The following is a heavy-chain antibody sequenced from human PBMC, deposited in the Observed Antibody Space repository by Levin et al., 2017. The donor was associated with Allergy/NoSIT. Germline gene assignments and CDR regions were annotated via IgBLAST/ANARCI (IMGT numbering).Heavy chain of an antibody. J-gene: IGHJ3*02. D-gene: IGHD6-6*01. Sequence: LSLPCAASGFTFRGYTLNWVRPAPGKGLEWVSSISSSSTYIYYADSLKGRFTISRDDAKNSLSLQMNSLRVEDTAVYYCASDGSYDTLDIWGQGTMVTVSS. V-gene: IGHV3-21*01. CDR1: GFTFRGYT. CDR2: ISSSSTYI. CDR3: ASDGSYDTLDI.